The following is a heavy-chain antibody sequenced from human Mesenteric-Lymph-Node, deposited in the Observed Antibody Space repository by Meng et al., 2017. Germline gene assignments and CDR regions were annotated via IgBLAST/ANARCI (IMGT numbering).Heavy chain of an antibody. V-gene: IGHV3-21*01. CDR2: ISSSSSYI. J-gene: IGHJ6*02. Sequence: GESLKISCAASGFTFSSYSMNWVRQAPGKGLEWVSSISSSSSYIYYADPVKGRFTISRDNAKNSLYLQMNSLRAEDTAVYYCAGDGYCSSTSCYVGFSLGLYGMDVWGQGTTVTVSS. CDR3: AGDGYCSSTSCYVGFSLGLYGMDV. CDR1: GFTFSSYS. D-gene: IGHD2-2*01.